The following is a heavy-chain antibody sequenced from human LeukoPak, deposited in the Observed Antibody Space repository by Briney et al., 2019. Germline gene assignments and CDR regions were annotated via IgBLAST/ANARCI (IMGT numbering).Heavy chain of an antibody. CDR3: ARQRGTNTKGDY. D-gene: IGHD1/OR15-1a*01. CDR2: IYHSGSP. CDR1: GGSISSNNW. Sequence: SETLSLTCAVSGGSISSNNWWGWVRQPPGKGLEWIGEIYHSGSPNYNPSLKSRVTISADKSISTAYLQWSSLKASDTAMYYCARQRGTNTKGDYWGQGTLVTVSS. V-gene: IGHV4-4*02. J-gene: IGHJ4*02.